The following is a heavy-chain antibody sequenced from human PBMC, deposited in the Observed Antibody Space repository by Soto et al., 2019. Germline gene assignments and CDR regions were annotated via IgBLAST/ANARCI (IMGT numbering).Heavy chain of an antibody. V-gene: IGHV1-18*01. Sequence: QAQLVQSGAEVKKPGASVKVSCKASGYVFSTYGITWVRQAPGQGLEWMGWISGYNGNTDDGQKLQGRVTLTIDASTTTAYMYLMNLKSDDTAVYYCARAEVYTSSWYAMDVWGQGTTVIVSS. CDR3: ARAEVYTSSWYAMDV. CDR1: GYVFSTYG. CDR2: ISGYNGNT. D-gene: IGHD6-13*01. J-gene: IGHJ6*02.